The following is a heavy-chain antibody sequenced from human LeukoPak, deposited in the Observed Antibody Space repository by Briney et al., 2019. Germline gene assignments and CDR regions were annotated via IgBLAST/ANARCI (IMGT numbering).Heavy chain of an antibody. D-gene: IGHD2-2*01. CDR2: IKQDGSEK. J-gene: IGHJ6*02. CDR1: GFTFSSYW. CDR3: AREDIVVVPAAVDYYYYYGMDV. Sequence: GGSLRLSCAASGFTFSSYWMSWVRQAPGKGLEWVANIKQDGSEKYYVDSVKGRFTISRDNAKNSLYLQMNSLRAEDTAVYYCAREDIVVVPAAVDYYYYYGMDVWGQGTTVTVSS. V-gene: IGHV3-7*01.